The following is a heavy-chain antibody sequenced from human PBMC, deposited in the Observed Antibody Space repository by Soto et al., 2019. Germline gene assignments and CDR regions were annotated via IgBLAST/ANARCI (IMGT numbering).Heavy chain of an antibody. CDR3: EKDWRGSGNWFDP. CDR1: GFTFSSYA. V-gene: IGHV3-23*01. Sequence: GGSLRLSCAASGFTFSSYAMSWVRQAPGKGLEWVSAISGSGGSTYYANSVKGRLSISRDNSTNTLFLQMNILRAEDTAVLYSEKDWRGSGNWFDPWGQGTLVTVST. CDR2: ISGSGGST. D-gene: IGHD6-19*01. J-gene: IGHJ5*02.